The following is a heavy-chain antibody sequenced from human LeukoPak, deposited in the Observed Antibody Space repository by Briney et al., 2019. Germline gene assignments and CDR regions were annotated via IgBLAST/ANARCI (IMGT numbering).Heavy chain of an antibody. CDR3: AKVSQASYYGSGSYPDY. CDR2: ISGSGGST. J-gene: IGHJ4*02. Sequence: PGGSLRLSCAASGFTFSSYAMSWVRQAPGKGLEWVSAISGSGGSTYYADSVKGRFTISRDNSKNTLYLQMNSLRAEDTAVYYCAKVSQASYYGSGSYPDYWGQGTLVTVSS. D-gene: IGHD3-10*01. CDR1: GFTFSSYA. V-gene: IGHV3-23*01.